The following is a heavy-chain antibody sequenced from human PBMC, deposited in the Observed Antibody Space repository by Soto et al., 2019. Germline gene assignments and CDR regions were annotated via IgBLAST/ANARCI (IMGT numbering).Heavy chain of an antibody. CDR3: ARAGYCSGGRCYSPYYYYYGMDV. D-gene: IGHD2-15*01. CDR2: ISYDGNIK. J-gene: IGHJ6*02. Sequence: GGSLRLSCGASAFSFSHYAMHWVRQAPGKGLECVAVISYDGNIKRYADSVKGRFTISRDNSENTLYLQMNSLRPEDTAVYYYARAGYCSGGRCYSPYYYYYGMDVWGQGTTVTVSS. V-gene: IGHV3-30-3*01. CDR1: AFSFSHYA.